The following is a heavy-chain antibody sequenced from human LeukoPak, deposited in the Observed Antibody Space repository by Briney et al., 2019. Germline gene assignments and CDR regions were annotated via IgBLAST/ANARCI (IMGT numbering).Heavy chain of an antibody. D-gene: IGHD6-13*01. V-gene: IGHV4-4*07. CDR3: ARGASSSWPNLYYFDY. Sequence: SSETLSLTCTVSGGSISSYYWSWIRQPAGKGLEWIGRIYTSGSTNYNPSFKSRVTMSVDTSKNQFSLKLSSVTAADTAVYYCARGASSSWPNLYYFDYWGQGTLVTVSS. CDR2: IYTSGST. CDR1: GGSISSYY. J-gene: IGHJ4*02.